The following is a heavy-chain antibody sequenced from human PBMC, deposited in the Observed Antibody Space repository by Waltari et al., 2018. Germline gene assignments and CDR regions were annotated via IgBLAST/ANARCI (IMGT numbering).Heavy chain of an antibody. J-gene: IGHJ4*02. CDR1: NITFNVCA. Sequence: QVEMEASGGGVVQPGWSVTPSEAEANITFNVCAMHWVRQASGKGMEWVAGISFDGRNTYYDDSVKGRFSISRDHSKNTVYLHLSSLRREDTSVYFCTRDGAGGNSYFDYWGRGNVVTVSS. D-gene: IGHD1-1*01. CDR2: ISFDGRNT. CDR3: TRDGAGGNSYFDY. V-gene: IGHV3-30*19.